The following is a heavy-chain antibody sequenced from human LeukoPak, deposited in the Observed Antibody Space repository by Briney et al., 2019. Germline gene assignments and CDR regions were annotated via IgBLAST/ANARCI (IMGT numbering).Heavy chain of an antibody. CDR2: IYTSGST. CDR1: GGSLSSGSYY. V-gene: IGHV4-61*02. Sequence: SETLSLTCTVSGGSLSSGSYYWSWIRQPAGKGLEWIGRIYTSGSTNYNPSLKSRVTISVDTSKNQFSLKLSSVTAADTAVYYCARGRYSSGYYYFDYWGQGTLVTVSS. D-gene: IGHD3-22*01. J-gene: IGHJ4*02. CDR3: ARGRYSSGYYYFDY.